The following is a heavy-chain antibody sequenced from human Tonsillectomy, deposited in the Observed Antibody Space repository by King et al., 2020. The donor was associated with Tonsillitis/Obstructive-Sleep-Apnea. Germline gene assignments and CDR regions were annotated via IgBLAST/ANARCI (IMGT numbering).Heavy chain of an antibody. CDR3: ARVVYYSGAHKFDF. CDR2: ISDSTYYT. Sequence: VQLVESGGDLVQPGGSLRLSCAGSGFTFSDYAMTWVRQAPGKGLEWVSCISDSTYYTYYADAVRGRLTISKDNSENTLYLQMSSLRVEDTAVDYCARVVYYSGAHKFDFWGQGTPVTVSS. CDR1: GFTFSDYA. J-gene: IGHJ4*02. V-gene: IGHV3-23*04. D-gene: IGHD2-8*01.